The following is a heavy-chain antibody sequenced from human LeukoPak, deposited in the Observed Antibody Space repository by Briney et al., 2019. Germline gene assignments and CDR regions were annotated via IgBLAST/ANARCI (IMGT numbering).Heavy chain of an antibody. CDR2: ITPNSGGT. CDR1: GYTFTGYY. J-gene: IGHJ4*02. Sequence: ASVRVFCKASGYTFTGYYMHGVRQAPGQGLEWMGRITPNSGGTNYAQKFQGRVTMTRDTSISTAYMELSRLRSDDTAVYYCARDDYDILTGYQIFDYWGQGTLVTVSS. CDR3: ARDDYDILTGYQIFDY. D-gene: IGHD3-9*01. V-gene: IGHV1-2*06.